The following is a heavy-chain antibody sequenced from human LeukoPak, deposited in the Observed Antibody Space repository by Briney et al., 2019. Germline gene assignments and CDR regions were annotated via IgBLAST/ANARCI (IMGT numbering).Heavy chain of an antibody. V-gene: IGHV3-23*01. D-gene: IGHD3-22*01. CDR3: AKGYYDSAEGHFDH. Sequence: GGSLRLSCAASGFTFGSYAMSWVRQAPGKGLKWVSAISASGISTYYADSVKGRFTISRDKSENTLYLRMNSLRAEDTAVYYCAKGYYDSAEGHFDHWGQGTLVTVSS. CDR2: ISASGIST. J-gene: IGHJ4*02. CDR1: GFTFGSYA.